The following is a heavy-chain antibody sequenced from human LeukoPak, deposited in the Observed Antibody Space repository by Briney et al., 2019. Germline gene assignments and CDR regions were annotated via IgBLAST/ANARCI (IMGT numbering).Heavy chain of an antibody. J-gene: IGHJ4*02. Sequence: SETLSLTCAVYGGSFSGYYWSWIRQPPGKGLEWIGEINHSGSTNYNPSLKSRVTISVDKSKNQFSLKLSSVTAADTAVYYCARAVGYSYGPPDYWGQGTLVTVSS. CDR3: ARAVGYSYGPPDY. CDR1: GGSFSGYY. CDR2: INHSGST. V-gene: IGHV4-34*01. D-gene: IGHD5-18*01.